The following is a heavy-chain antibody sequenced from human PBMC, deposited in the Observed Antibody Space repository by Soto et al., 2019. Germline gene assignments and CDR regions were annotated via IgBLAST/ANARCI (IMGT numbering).Heavy chain of an antibody. CDR2: SNASNGNT. CDR3: ARDRVNGVPDYYYYGMDV. CDR1: GYTVTSYA. D-gene: IGHD2-8*01. J-gene: IGHJ6*02. V-gene: IGHV1-3*01. Sequence: ASGKVSCKASGYTVTSYAMHWVLQAPGKRIKWMRWSNASNGNTKYSQKFQGRVTITRDTSTSTAFMKLRSLRSDDTAVYSCARDRVNGVPDYYYYGMDVWGQGTTVTVSS.